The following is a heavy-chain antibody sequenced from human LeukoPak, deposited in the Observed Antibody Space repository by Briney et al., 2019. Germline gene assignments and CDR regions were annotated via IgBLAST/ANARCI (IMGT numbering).Heavy chain of an antibody. CDR3: ATSITVTTDY. CDR1: GYSISSGYY. J-gene: IGHJ4*02. Sequence: PSETLSLTCTVSGYSISSGYYWGWIRQPPGKGLEWIGSIYRSGSTYYNPSLKSRVTISVDTSKNQFSLKLTSVTAADTAVYYCATSITVTTDYWGQGTLVTVSS. D-gene: IGHD4-17*01. V-gene: IGHV4-38-2*02. CDR2: IYRSGST.